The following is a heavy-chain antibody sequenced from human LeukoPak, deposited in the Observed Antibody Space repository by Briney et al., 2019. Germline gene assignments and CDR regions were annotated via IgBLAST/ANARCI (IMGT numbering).Heavy chain of an antibody. D-gene: IGHD3-3*01. V-gene: IGHV3-48*01. J-gene: IGHJ5*02. CDR2: ISSSSSTI. CDR1: GFTFSTYS. Sequence: GSLRLSCAASGFTFSTYSMNWVRQTPGKGLEWVSYISSSSSTILYADSVKGRLTISRDNSKNTLYLQMNSLRAEDTAVYYCAKDLLPVYYDFWSGYYPWFDPWGQGTLVTVSS. CDR3: AKDLLPVYYDFWSGYYPWFDP.